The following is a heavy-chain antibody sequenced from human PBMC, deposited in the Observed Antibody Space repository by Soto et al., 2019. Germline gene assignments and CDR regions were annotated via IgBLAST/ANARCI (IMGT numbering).Heavy chain of an antibody. CDR2: INHSGST. Sequence: SETLSLTCAVYGGSFSGYYWSWIRQPPGKGLEWIGEINHSGSTNYNPSLKSRVTISVDTSKNQFSLKLSSVTAADTAVYYCAYASRGYLDYWGQGTLVTVSS. CDR1: GGSFSGYY. D-gene: IGHD1-26*01. CDR3: AYASRGYLDY. V-gene: IGHV4-34*01. J-gene: IGHJ4*02.